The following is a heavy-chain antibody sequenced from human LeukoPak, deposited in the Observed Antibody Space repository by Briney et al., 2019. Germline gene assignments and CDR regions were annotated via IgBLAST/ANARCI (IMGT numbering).Heavy chain of an antibody. CDR2: MNPNSGNT. Sequence: ASVKVSCKASGYTFTSYDINWVRQATGQGLEWMGWMNPNSGNTGYAQKFQGRVTMTRNTSISTAYMELSSLRSEDTAVYYCARASPLLRYFDWWITRLPGGGENDYWGQGTLVTVSS. CDR3: ARASPLLRYFDWWITRLPGGGENDY. V-gene: IGHV1-8*01. D-gene: IGHD3-9*01. J-gene: IGHJ4*02. CDR1: GYTFTSYD.